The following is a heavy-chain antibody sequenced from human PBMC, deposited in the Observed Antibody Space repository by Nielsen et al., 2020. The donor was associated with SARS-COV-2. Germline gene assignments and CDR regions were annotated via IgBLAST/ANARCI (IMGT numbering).Heavy chain of an antibody. CDR1: GYSFTSYW. Sequence: GESLKISCQGSGYSFTSYWIAWVRQVPGQGLEWKGMIYPADSDTRYSPSFQGQATISGDRSSIAYLQWASLKASDTAMYYCARRLEPYSPAAFDIWGQGTMVTVSS. CDR2: IYPADSDT. CDR3: ARRLEPYSPAAFDI. D-gene: IGHD2-15*01. V-gene: IGHV5-51*01. J-gene: IGHJ3*02.